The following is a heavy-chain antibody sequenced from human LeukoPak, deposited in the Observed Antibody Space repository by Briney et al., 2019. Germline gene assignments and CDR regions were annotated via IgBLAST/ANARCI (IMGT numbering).Heavy chain of an antibody. D-gene: IGHD1-26*01. CDR3: ARVVVGANNWFDP. J-gene: IGHJ5*02. Sequence: GGSLRLSCAASGFTFSNYNMNWVRQAPGKGLVWVSRINSDGSSRNYADSVKGRFTISRDNAKNTLYLQMNSLKAEDTAVYYCARVVVGANNWFDPWGQGTLVTVSS. CDR2: INSDGSSR. CDR1: GFTFSNYN. V-gene: IGHV3-74*01.